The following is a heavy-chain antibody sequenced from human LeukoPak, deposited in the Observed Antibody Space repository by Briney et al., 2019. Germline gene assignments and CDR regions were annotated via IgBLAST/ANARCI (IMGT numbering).Heavy chain of an antibody. V-gene: IGHV3-15*01. D-gene: IGHD6-13*01. CDR2: IKSKTDGGTT. CDR1: GFTFSNAW. Sequence: GGSLRLSCAASGFTFSNAWMGWVRQAPGKGLEWVGRIKSKTDGGTTDYAAPVKGRFTISRDDSKNTLYLQMNSLKTEDTAVYYCTTLTRIAAAGFFSYYYYMDVWGKGTTVTVSS. CDR3: TTLTRIAAAGFFSYYYYMDV. J-gene: IGHJ6*03.